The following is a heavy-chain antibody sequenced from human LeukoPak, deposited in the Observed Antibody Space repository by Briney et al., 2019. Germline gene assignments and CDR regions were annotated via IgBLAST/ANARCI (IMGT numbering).Heavy chain of an antibody. J-gene: IGHJ4*02. V-gene: IGHV4-59*01. CDR1: GVSISSYY. D-gene: IGHD4-11*01. CDR2: IYYSGST. Sequence: SETLSLTCTVSGVSISSYYWNWIRQPPGKGLEWIGYIYYSGSTNYNPSLKSRVTISVDTSKNQFSLKLRSVTAADTAVYYCAREGVTMIDYWGQGTLVTVSS. CDR3: AREGVTMIDY.